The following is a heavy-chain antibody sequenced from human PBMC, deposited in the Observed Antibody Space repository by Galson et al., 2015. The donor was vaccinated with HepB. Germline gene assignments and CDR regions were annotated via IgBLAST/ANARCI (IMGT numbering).Heavy chain of an antibody. V-gene: IGHV1-18*04. D-gene: IGHD3-10*01. CDR1: GYTFNTYG. CDR3: ARGPWFGELTGILVLQH. J-gene: IGHJ2*01. Sequence: SVKVSCKASGYTFNTYGITYVRQAPGQGLEWVGWINPDNGNTKYAQKLQGRVTMTTDTSTSTAYMELRSLRSDDTAVYYCARGPWFGELTGILVLQHWGRGTLVIVSS. CDR2: INPDNGNT.